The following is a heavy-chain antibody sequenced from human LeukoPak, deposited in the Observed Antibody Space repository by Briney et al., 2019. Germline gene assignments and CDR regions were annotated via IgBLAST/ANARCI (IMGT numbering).Heavy chain of an antibody. V-gene: IGHV3-74*01. Sequence: PGGSLRLSCAASGFTFSSYWMQWVRQAPGKGLVWVSRINCDGSLTIYADSVKGRFTISRDNAKNTLYLQMNSLRAEDTAVYYCARTLYCSNGVCYILDYWGQGTLRTVSS. CDR2: INCDGSLT. J-gene: IGHJ4*02. CDR3: ARTLYCSNGVCYILDY. D-gene: IGHD2-8*01. CDR1: GFTFSSYW.